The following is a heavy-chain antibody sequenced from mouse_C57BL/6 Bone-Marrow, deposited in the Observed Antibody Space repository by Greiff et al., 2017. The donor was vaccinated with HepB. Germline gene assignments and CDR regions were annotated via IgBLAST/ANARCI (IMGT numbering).Heavy chain of an antibody. CDR2: IDPSDSYT. CDR1: GYTFTSYW. D-gene: IGHD1-1*01. V-gene: IGHV1-69*01. CDR3: ARSDYYGSSLNY. J-gene: IGHJ2*01. Sequence: QVQLKQPGAELVMPGASVKLSCKASGYTFTSYWMHWVKQRAGQGLEWIGEIDPSDSYTNYNQKFKGKSTLTVDKSSSTAYMQLSSLTSEDSAVYYCARSDYYGSSLNYWGQGTTLTVSS.